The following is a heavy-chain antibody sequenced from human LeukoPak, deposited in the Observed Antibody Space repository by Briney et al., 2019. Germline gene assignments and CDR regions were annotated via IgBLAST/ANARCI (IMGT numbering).Heavy chain of an antibody. CDR2: INHSGST. CDR3: ARDRLYYYGMDV. Sequence: PSETLSLTCAVYGGSFSGYYWSWIRQPPGKGLEWIGEINHSGSTNYNPSLKSRVTISVDTSKNQFSLKLSSVTAADTAVYYCARDRLYYYGMDVRGQGTTVTVSS. V-gene: IGHV4-34*01. D-gene: IGHD4-11*01. CDR1: GGSFSGYY. J-gene: IGHJ6*02.